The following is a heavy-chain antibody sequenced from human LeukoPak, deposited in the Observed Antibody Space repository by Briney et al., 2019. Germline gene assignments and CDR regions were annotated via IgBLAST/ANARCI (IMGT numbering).Heavy chain of an antibody. D-gene: IGHD6-6*01. V-gene: IGHV3-21*01. Sequence: GGSLRLSCAASGFTFSGYSMNWVRQAPGKGLEWVSFISSSSTYIYYADSMKGRFTISRDNAKNSLFLQMNSLRGEDTAVYYCARIPYSSSLTDAFDIWGQGTMVTVYS. CDR1: GFTFSGYS. CDR2: ISSSSTYI. J-gene: IGHJ3*02. CDR3: ARIPYSSSLTDAFDI.